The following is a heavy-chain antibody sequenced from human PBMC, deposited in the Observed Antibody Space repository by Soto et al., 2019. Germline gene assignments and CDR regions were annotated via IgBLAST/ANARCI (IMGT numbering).Heavy chain of an antibody. D-gene: IGHD2-2*02. V-gene: IGHV1-69*01. CDR2: IIPIFGTA. CDR3: ARVKRGSSTSCYNCYFDY. Sequence: SVKVSFNASGYTFTSYGISLVRQAPGQGLEWMGGIIPIFGTANYAQKFQGRVTITADESTSTAYMELSSLRSEDTAVYYCARVKRGSSTSCYNCYFDYWGQGTLVTVSS. CDR1: GYTFTSYG. J-gene: IGHJ4*02.